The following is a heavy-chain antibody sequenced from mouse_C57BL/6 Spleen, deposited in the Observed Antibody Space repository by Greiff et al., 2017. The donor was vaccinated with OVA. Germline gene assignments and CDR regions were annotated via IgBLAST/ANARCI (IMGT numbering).Heavy chain of an antibody. CDR3: ARNCYGTRGYYFDY. Sequence: QVQLQQPGAELVRPGTSVKLSCKASGYTFTSYWMHWVKQRPGQGLEWIGVIDPSDSYTNYNQKFKGKATLTVDTSSSTAYMQLSSLTSEDSAVYYCARNCYGTRGYYFDYWGQGTTLTVSS. V-gene: IGHV1-59*01. J-gene: IGHJ2*01. CDR2: IDPSDSYT. CDR1: GYTFTSYW. D-gene: IGHD1-1*01.